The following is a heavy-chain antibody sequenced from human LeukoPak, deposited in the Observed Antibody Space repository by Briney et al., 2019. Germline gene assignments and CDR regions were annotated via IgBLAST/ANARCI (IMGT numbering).Heavy chain of an antibody. Sequence: ASVKVSCKASGYTFTSYGISWVRQAPGQGLEWMGWIGAYNGNTNYAQKLQGRVTMTTDTSTSTAYMELRSLRSDDTAVYYCARDAPVFYGSGEVDYWGQGTLVTVSS. CDR3: ARDAPVFYGSGEVDY. CDR1: GYTFTSYG. V-gene: IGHV1-18*01. J-gene: IGHJ4*02. CDR2: IGAYNGNT. D-gene: IGHD3-10*01.